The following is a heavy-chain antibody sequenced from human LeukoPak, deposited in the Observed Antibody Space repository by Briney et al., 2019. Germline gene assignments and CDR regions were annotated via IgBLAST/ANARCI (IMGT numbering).Heavy chain of an antibody. V-gene: IGHV3-23*01. CDR1: GFTFSSYA. J-gene: IGHJ6*03. Sequence: GGSLRLSCAASGFTFSSYAMSWVRQAPGKGLEWVSAISGSGGSTYYADSVKGRFTISRDNAKNSLYPQMNSLRAEDTAVYYCARDHYYDSSGYYYVDYYYYYMDVWGKGTTVTISS. CDR3: ARDHYYDSSGYYYVDYYYYYMDV. CDR2: ISGSGGST. D-gene: IGHD3-22*01.